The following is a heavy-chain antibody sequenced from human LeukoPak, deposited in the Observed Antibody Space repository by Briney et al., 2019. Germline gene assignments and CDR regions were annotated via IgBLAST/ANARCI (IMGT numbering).Heavy chain of an antibody. Sequence: PGGSLRLSCAASGFTFSSYGMHWVRQAPGKGLEWVAVISYDGSNKYYADSVKGRFTISRDNSKNTLYLQMNSLRAEDTAVYYCAKDGYCSGGSCYNFDYWGQGTLVTVSS. V-gene: IGHV3-30*18. CDR2: ISYDGSNK. D-gene: IGHD2-15*01. CDR3: AKDGYCSGGSCYNFDY. J-gene: IGHJ4*02. CDR1: GFTFSSYG.